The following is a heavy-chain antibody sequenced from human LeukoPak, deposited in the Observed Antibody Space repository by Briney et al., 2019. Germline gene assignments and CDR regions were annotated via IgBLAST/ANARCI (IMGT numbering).Heavy chain of an antibody. D-gene: IGHD3-10*01. CDR1: GFTFSSYE. V-gene: IGHV3-48*03. J-gene: IGHJ6*03. CDR3: ARKNYYGSGSYLGYYYYYMDV. CDR2: ISRSGSTI. Sequence: GGSLRLSCAASGFTFSSYEMNWVRQAPGKGLEWVAYISRSGSTIYYAASVKGRFTVSRDNAKNSLYLQMNSLRAEDMAAYYCARKNYYGSGSYLGYYYYYMDVWGKGTTVTISS.